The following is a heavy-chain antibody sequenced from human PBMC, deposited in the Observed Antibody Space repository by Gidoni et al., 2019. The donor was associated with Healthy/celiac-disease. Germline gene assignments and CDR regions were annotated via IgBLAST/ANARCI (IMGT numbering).Heavy chain of an antibody. CDR2: ISWNSGSI. D-gene: IGHD5-18*01. Sequence: EVQLVESGGGLVQPGRSLRLSCAASGFTFAAYAMHWVRQAPGKGLEWVSGISWNSGSIGYADSVKGRFTISRDNAKNSLYLQMNSLRAEDTALYYCAKAKVEIQLWSPFDYWGQGTLVTVSS. CDR3: AKAKVEIQLWSPFDY. J-gene: IGHJ4*02. CDR1: GFTFAAYA. V-gene: IGHV3-9*01.